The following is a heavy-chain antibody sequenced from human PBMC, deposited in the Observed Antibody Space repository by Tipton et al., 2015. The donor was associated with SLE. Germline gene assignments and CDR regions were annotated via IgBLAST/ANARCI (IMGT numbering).Heavy chain of an antibody. CDR2: IYYTGST. Sequence: TLSLTCSVSGGSTSSYYWSWIRQPPGKGLEWIGTIYYTGSTFYNPSLKSRVTISIDTSKNQFSLKLSSVTAADTAVYYCARDEYRYDGTGYHLLGHFDFWGQGTLVTVSS. J-gene: IGHJ4*02. CDR1: GGSTSSYY. D-gene: IGHD3-22*01. CDR3: ARDEYRYDGTGYHLLGHFDF. V-gene: IGHV4-59*12.